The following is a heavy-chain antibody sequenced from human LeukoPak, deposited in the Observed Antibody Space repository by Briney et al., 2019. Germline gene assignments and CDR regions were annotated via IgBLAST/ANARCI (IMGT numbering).Heavy chain of an antibody. CDR3: ARGYYDILTGYYNVDDYYYYMDV. J-gene: IGHJ6*03. CDR1: GYTFTSYA. CDR2: INTNTGNP. V-gene: IGHV7-4-1*02. Sequence: ASVKVSCKASGYTFTSYAMNWVRQAPGQGLEWMGWINTNTGNPTYAQGFTGRFVFSLDTSVSTAYLQISSLKAEDTAVYYCARGYYDILTGYYNVDDYYYYMDVWGKGTTVTVSS. D-gene: IGHD3-9*01.